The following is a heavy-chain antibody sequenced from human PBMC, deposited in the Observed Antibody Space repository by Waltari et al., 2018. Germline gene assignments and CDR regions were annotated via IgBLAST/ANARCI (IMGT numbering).Heavy chain of an antibody. CDR1: GYTFTMHG. CDR3: AREFVEVGTTNFDY. Sequence: QMVQSGPELKRPGASVKVSCKASGYTFTMHGISWVRQAPGHGLEWMGWISANNGNTKYSERHQDRLTMTIDTSTSTAYMELRGLRSDDTAVYYCAREFVEVGTTNFDYWGQGTLVTVSS. J-gene: IGHJ4*02. CDR2: ISANNGNT. V-gene: IGHV1-18*04. D-gene: IGHD2-15*01.